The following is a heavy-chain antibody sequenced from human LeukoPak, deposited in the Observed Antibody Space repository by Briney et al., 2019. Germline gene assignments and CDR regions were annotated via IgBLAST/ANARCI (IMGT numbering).Heavy chain of an antibody. V-gene: IGHV3-21*01. CDR1: GFTFSSYS. J-gene: IGHJ4*02. CDR2: ISSSSSYI. CDR3: ARDGGQGAY. D-gene: IGHD2-15*01. Sequence: GGSLRLSCAASGFTFSSYSMNWVRQAPGKALEWVSYISSSSSYIYYADSVKGRYTISRDKAKNSLYLEMNSLRAEDTAVYFCARDGGQGAYWGQGTLVTVSS.